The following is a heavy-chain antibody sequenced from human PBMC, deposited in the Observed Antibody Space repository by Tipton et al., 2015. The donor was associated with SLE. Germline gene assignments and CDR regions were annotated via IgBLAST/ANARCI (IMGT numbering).Heavy chain of an antibody. V-gene: IGHV3-21*04. CDR2: ISKSSYYI. J-gene: IGHJ4*02. CDR3: ARDCTSASCSDS. CDR1: GFTFKNHH. D-gene: IGHD2-2*01. Sequence: SLRLSCAASGFTFKNHHMTWVRQAPGKGLEWVSSISKSSYYIYYSDSVKGRFSISRDNAKNSVYLEMHSLRDEDTGFYYCARDCTSASCSDSWGQGTLVTVSP.